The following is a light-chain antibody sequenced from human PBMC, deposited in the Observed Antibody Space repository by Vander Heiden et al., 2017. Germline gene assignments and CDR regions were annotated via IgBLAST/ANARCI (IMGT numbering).Light chain of an antibody. Sequence: HSALTQPASVSGSPGPSTPPPCPGTSSDVGSDNLVSWYQQHPGKAPKLMIYEGSKRPSGVSNRFSGSKSGNTASLTISGLQAEDEADYYCCSYAGSSSDVVFGGGTKLTVL. CDR2: EGS. J-gene: IGLJ2*01. CDR1: SSDVGSDNL. V-gene: IGLV2-23*01. CDR3: CSYAGSSSDVV.